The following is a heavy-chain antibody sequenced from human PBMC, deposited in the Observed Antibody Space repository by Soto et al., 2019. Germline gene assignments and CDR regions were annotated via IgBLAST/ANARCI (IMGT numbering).Heavy chain of an antibody. Sequence: QVQLVQSGAEDKKPGASVKVSCEASGYTFTGYAMHWVRHAPGQRREWMGWINGGTANTKYSQKFQGRVTITRDPSARRGYMELSRLISEETAVSDCVRSEVRPSGGLIGPFDYWGQGTMVTVSS. CDR3: VRSEVRPSGGLIGPFDY. V-gene: IGHV1-3*05. CDR1: GYTFTGYA. J-gene: IGHJ4*02. CDR2: INGGTANT. D-gene: IGHD3-16*02.